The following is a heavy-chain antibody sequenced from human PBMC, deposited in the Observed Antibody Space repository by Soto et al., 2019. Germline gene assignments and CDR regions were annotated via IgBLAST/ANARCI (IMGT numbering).Heavy chain of an antibody. CDR2: IVVGSGNT. Sequence: XSVKVSWKASGFTFTSSAVQWVRQARGQRLEWIGWIVVGSGNTNYAQKFQERVTITRDMSTSTAYMELSSLRSEDTAVYYCAAGTIAAAGFRWGQGTLVTVSS. J-gene: IGHJ4*02. CDR3: AAGTIAAAGFR. V-gene: IGHV1-58*01. CDR1: GFTFTSSA. D-gene: IGHD6-13*01.